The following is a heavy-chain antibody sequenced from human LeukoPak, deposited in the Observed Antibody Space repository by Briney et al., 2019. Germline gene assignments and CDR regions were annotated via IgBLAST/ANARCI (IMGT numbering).Heavy chain of an antibody. CDR3: AGSGFQAAFDI. CDR2: IYYSGST. Sequence: SETLSLTCTVSGGSISSYYWSWIRQPPGKGLEWIGYIYYSGSTNYNPSLKSRVTISVDTSKNQFSLKLSSVTAADTAVYYCAGSGFQAAFDIWGQGTMVTVSS. D-gene: IGHD3-9*01. J-gene: IGHJ3*02. CDR1: GGSISSYY. V-gene: IGHV4-59*01.